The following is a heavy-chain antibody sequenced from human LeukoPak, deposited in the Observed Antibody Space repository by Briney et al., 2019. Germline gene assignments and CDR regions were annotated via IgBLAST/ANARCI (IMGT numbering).Heavy chain of an antibody. CDR1: GFSFSTYA. Sequence: GGSLRPSCAASGFSFSTYAMSWVRQAPGKGLEWVSAISGSGDNNDNTYYADSVKGQFTISRDNSKNTLYLQMNSLRAEDTAVYYCVRGYYAGRGHHFEYWGQGTLVTVSS. J-gene: IGHJ4*02. D-gene: IGHD3-22*01. CDR3: VRGYYAGRGHHFEY. CDR2: ISGSGDNNDNT. V-gene: IGHV3-23*01.